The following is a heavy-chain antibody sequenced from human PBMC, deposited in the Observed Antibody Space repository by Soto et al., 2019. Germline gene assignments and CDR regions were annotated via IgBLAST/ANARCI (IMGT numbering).Heavy chain of an antibody. CDR2: IIPILGIA. J-gene: IGHJ4*02. CDR3: ARGPNIVATILNY. D-gene: IGHD5-12*01. CDR1: GGTFSSYT. Sequence: QDQLVQSGAEVKKPGSSVKVSCKASGGTFSSYTISWVRQAPGQGLEWMGRIIPILGIANYAQKFQGRVTITADKSTSTAYMELSSLRSEDTAVYYCARGPNIVATILNYWGQGTLVTVSS. V-gene: IGHV1-69*02.